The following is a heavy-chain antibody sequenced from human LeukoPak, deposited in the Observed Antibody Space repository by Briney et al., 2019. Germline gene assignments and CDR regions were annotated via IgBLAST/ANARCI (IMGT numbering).Heavy chain of an antibody. D-gene: IGHD4-23*01. CDR2: ISSSSNSI. V-gene: IGHV3-21*01. Sequence: GGSLRLSCAASGFTFSSYAMSWVRQAPGKGLEWVSSISSSSNSIYYADSMKGRFTVSRDNAKNSLYLQMNSLRAEDSAVYYCAREVTTVVTRIDYWGQGTLVTVSS. J-gene: IGHJ4*02. CDR3: AREVTTVVTRIDY. CDR1: GFTFSSYA.